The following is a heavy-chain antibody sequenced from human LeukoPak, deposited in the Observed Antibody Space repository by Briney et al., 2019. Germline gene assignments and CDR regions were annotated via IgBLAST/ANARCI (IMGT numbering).Heavy chain of an antibody. V-gene: IGHV3-23*01. Sequence: PGGSLKLSCVVSRFTFRNYAMSWVRQAPGEGLAWVSAISGDGGSTSYADSVKGRFTISRDNSKNTLYLQMNSLRAEDTAVYYCAKDGGQLKGAFDIWGQGTMVTVPS. J-gene: IGHJ3*02. CDR2: ISGDGGST. CDR3: AKDGGQLKGAFDI. D-gene: IGHD2-15*01. CDR1: RFTFRNYA.